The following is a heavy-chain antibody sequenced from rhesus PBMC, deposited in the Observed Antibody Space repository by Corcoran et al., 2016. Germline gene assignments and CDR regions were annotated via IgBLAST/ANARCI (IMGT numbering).Heavy chain of an antibody. CDR3: AKARGYSGYSSFDY. D-gene: IGHD5-42*01. J-gene: IGHJ4*01. Sequence: EVQLVESGGGLAKPGGSLRLSCAASGFTFSSYWMNWVRQAPGKGLEWVSAIKSGGGSTYYADSVKGRFTISRDNSKNTLSLQMNSLRAEDTAVYYCAKARGYSGYSSFDYWGQGVLVTVSS. V-gene: IGHV3S25*01. CDR1: GFTFSSYW. CDR2: IKSGGGST.